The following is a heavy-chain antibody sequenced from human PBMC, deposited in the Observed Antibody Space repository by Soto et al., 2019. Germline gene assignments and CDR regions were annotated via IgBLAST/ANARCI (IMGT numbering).Heavy chain of an antibody. CDR3: AKTDNYVAPRGYYGMDV. J-gene: IGHJ6*02. CDR2: ISYAGSNK. Sequence: GGSLRLSCAASGFTFSSYGIHWVRQAPGKGLEWVALISYAGSNKYYADSVKGRFTISRDNSRNTLYLQMNSLRAEDTAVYYCAKTDNYVAPRGYYGMDVWGQGTTVTVSS. CDR1: GFTFSSYG. V-gene: IGHV3-30*18. D-gene: IGHD3-10*02.